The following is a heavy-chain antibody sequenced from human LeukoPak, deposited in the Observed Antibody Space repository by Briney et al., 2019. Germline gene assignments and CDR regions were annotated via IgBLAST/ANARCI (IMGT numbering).Heavy chain of an antibody. J-gene: IGHJ4*02. CDR1: GYTFSGYY. CDR3: ARTYCSSTTCYANFDY. Sequence: ASVKVSCKASGYTFSGYYMHWVRQAPGQGLEWMGWINPNSGGTNCAQKFQGRVTMTKDTSISTVYMELNGLRSDDTAIYYCARTYCSSTTCYANFDYWGQGTLVTVSS. CDR2: INPNSGGT. D-gene: IGHD2-2*01. V-gene: IGHV1-2*02.